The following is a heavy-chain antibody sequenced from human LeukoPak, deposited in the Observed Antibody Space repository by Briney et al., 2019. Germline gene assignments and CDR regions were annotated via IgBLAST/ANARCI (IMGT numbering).Heavy chain of an antibody. CDR3: ARGGPLGDTNRFDF. CDR2: ISWNSGSI. Sequence: GGSLRLSCAASGFTFDDYAMHWVRQAPGKGLEWVSGISWNSGSIGYADSVKGRFTISRDNSKNTVFLQMDNLRLDDTAVYYCARGGPLGDTNRFDFWGQGALVTVSS. J-gene: IGHJ4*02. V-gene: IGHV3-9*01. D-gene: IGHD2-8*01. CDR1: GFTFDDYA.